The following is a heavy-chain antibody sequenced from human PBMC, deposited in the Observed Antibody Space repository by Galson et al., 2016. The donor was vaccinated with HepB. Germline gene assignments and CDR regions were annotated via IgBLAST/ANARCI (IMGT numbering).Heavy chain of an antibody. D-gene: IGHD5-24*01. J-gene: IGHJ4*02. Sequence: SLRLSCATSRFTLSAFAMHWVRQVPGKGLEWLTLIWHDGSKEYYTESVKGRFTIPRDNAKNIVCLQMGSLTDEDTAVYYCARDRAADGLAAIDFWGQGTLVTVSS. V-gene: IGHV3-33*01. CDR2: IWHDGSKE. CDR1: RFTLSAFA. CDR3: ARDRAADGLAAIDF.